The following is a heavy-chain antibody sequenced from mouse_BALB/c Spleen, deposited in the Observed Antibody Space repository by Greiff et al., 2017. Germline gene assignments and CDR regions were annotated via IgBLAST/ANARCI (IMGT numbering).Heavy chain of an antibody. CDR3: ARGGTTVVATYYYAMDY. Sequence: QVQLKQSGAELMKPGASVKISCKATGYTFSSYWIEWVKQRPGHGLEWIGEILPGSGSTNYNEKFKGKATFTADTSSNTAYMQLSSLTSEDSAVYYCARGGTTVVATYYYAMDYWGQGTSVTVSS. CDR1: GYTFSSYW. CDR2: ILPGSGST. J-gene: IGHJ4*01. V-gene: IGHV1-9*01. D-gene: IGHD1-1*01.